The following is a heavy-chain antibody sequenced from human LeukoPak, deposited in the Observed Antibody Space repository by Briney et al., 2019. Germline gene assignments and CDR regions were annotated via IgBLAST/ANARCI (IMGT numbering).Heavy chain of an antibody. CDR3: AGTYYYGPGSEDY. CDR2: IYYSGST. D-gene: IGHD3-10*01. Sequence: PSETLSLTCTVSGGSISSYYWSWIRQPPGKGLEWIGYIYYSGSTNYNPSLKSRVTISVDTSKNQFSLKLSSVTAADTAVYYCAGTYYYGPGSEDYWGQGTLVTVSS. J-gene: IGHJ4*02. CDR1: GGSISSYY. V-gene: IGHV4-59*01.